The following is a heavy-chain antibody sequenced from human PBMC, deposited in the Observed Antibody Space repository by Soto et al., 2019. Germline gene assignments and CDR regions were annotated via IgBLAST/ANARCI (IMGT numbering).Heavy chain of an antibody. Sequence: EVQLVESGGGRVNPGGSLRLSCVVSGFPFSTSNMNWVRQAPGKGLEWVSFISRSSTYIYYADSVKGRFTISRDDAENSLFLQMNSLRAEDTAVYYCARGVLPISSTSWFDPWGQGTLVTVSS. CDR2: ISRSSTYI. V-gene: IGHV3-21*01. D-gene: IGHD3-16*01. CDR3: ARGVLPISSTSWFDP. CDR1: GFPFSTSN. J-gene: IGHJ5*02.